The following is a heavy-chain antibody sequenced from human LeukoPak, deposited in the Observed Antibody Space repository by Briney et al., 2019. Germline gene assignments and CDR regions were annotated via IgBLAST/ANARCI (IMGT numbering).Heavy chain of an antibody. CDR3: AREVGIPGYSGDGTRYHYYYMDV. CDR1: GFTPDNYW. Sequence: PGGPTKPSGEAPGFTPDNYWMTWVHEGAGQGQESLPRIREDGRERYYVDSVRGRFSISRDNAKRSLYLQMNSLRDEDTAVYYCAREVGIPGYSGDGTRYHYYYMDVWDTGTTVTVSS. CDR2: IREDGRER. J-gene: IGHJ6*03. D-gene: IGHD5-12*01. V-gene: IGHV3-7*01.